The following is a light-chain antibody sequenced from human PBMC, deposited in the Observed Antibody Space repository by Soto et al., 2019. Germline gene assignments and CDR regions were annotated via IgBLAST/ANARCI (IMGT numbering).Light chain of an antibody. CDR3: QQYNNWPPGT. J-gene: IGKJ5*01. V-gene: IGKV3-15*01. CDR2: GAS. Sequence: EIVLTQSPGTLSLSPGERATLSCRASQSFSNNLAWYQQKPGQAPRLLIYGASTRATGIPARFSGSGSGTEFTLTISSLQSEDFAVYYCQQYNNWPPGTFGQGTRLEI. CDR1: QSFSNN.